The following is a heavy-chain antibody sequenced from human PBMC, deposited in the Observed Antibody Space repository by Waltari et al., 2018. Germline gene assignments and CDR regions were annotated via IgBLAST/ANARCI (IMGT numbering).Heavy chain of an antibody. CDR2: IYWNDDK. V-gene: IGHV2-5*01. CDR1: GFSLSTSGVG. CDR3: AHITSGSYYNRVAFDI. J-gene: IGHJ3*02. D-gene: IGHD3-10*01. Sequence: QITLKESGPTLVKPTQTLTLTCTFSGFSLSTSGVGVGWIRQPPGKALEWLALIYWNDDKRYSPSLKSRLTITKDTSKNQVVLTMTNMDPVDTATYYCAHITSGSYYNRVAFDIWGQGTMVTVSS.